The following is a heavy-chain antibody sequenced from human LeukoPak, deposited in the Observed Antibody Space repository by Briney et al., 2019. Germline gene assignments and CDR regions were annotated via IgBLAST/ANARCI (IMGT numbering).Heavy chain of an antibody. D-gene: IGHD2-21*01. Sequence: PSQTLSLTCTVSGGSISSGDYYWSWIRQPPGKGLEWIGYIYYSGSTYYNPSLKSRVTISVDTSKNQFSLKLSSVTAADTAVYYCARHDCGGDCRGLYYYYYMDVWGKGTTVTVSS. CDR1: GGSISSGDYY. J-gene: IGHJ6*03. CDR3: ARHDCGGDCRGLYYYYYMDV. V-gene: IGHV4-30-4*08. CDR2: IYYSGST.